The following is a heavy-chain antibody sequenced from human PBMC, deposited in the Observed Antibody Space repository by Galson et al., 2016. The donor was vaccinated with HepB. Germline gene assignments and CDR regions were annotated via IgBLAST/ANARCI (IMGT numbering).Heavy chain of an antibody. Sequence: SLRLSCAASGFASRNYGMHWVRQAPGKGLEWVAYISASSGTIYYADSVKGRFTISRDNANNSLSLQMNSLRAEDTAFYYCARPYTYYFGSGSYFDVLHYGMDVWGQGTTVTVSS. V-gene: IGHV3-48*01. CDR3: ARPYTYYFGSGSYFDVLHYGMDV. J-gene: IGHJ6*02. CDR2: ISASSGTI. CDR1: GFASRNYG. D-gene: IGHD3-10*01.